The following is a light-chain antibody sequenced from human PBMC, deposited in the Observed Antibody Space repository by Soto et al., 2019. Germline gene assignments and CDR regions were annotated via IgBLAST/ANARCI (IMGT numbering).Light chain of an antibody. Sequence: EIVLTQSPATLSLSPGERATLSCRASQSVSNTLAWYQQKPGQAPRLLIYGASTRASGIPARFSGSGSGTEVALTITSRQFEAYEVDYCQQYHNSPPWTFGEGTKVDVK. J-gene: IGKJ1*01. CDR3: QQYHNSPPWT. CDR2: GAS. V-gene: IGKV3D-15*01. CDR1: QSVSNT.